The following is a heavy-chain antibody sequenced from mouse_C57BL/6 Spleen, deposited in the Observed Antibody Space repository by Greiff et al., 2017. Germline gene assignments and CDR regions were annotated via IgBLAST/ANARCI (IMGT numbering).Heavy chain of an antibody. V-gene: IGHV1-59*01. CDR1: GYTFTSYW. D-gene: IGHD1-1*01. CDR3: ARGVVNYYGSRKGYFDV. Sequence: VQLQQPGAELVRPGTSVKLSCKASGYTFTSYWMHWVKQRPGPGLEWIGVIDPSDSYTNYNQKFKGKATLTVDPSSSTAYMQLTSLTSEDSAVYYCARGVVNYYGSRKGYFDVWGTGTTVTVSS. CDR2: IDPSDSYT. J-gene: IGHJ1*03.